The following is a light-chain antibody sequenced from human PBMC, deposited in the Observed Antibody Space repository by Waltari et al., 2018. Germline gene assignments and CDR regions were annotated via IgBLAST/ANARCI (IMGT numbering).Light chain of an antibody. CDR3: SSYTSSTTGI. CDR1: NSDFGGLKY. J-gene: IGLJ2*01. Sequence: QSALTQPDSVSGSPGQSITISCTEPNSDFGGLKYVSWYHHHPGEAPKVIIYDVNNRASGVPNRFSGSKSGNSASLTISGLQAEDEADYYCSSYTSSTTGIFGGGTRVTVL. V-gene: IGLV2-14*03. CDR2: DVN.